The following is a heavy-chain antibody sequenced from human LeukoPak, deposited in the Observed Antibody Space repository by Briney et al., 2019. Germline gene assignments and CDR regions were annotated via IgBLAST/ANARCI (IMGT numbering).Heavy chain of an antibody. CDR1: GDTFTSYD. V-gene: IGHV1-8*01. CDR3: VRTAGIFWSGAYYFDS. CDR2: MNPNSGNT. Sequence: ASVKLSCKASGDTFTSYDVNWVRQATGQGLEWMGWMNPNSGNTGYAQKFQGRVTMTRNTPINTAYIEVSSLRSEDTAVYYCVRTAGIFWSGAYYFDSWGQGTLVTVSS. J-gene: IGHJ4*02. D-gene: IGHD3-3*01.